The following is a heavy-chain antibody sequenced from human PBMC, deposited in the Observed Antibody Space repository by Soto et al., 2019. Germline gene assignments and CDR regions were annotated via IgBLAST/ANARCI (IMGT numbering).Heavy chain of an antibody. CDR3: ARDSRDFWSGTNDNWFDP. CDR1: GGSISSGDYY. Sequence: SETLSLTCTVSGGSISSGDYYWSWIRQPPGKGLEWIGYIYYSGSTYYNPSLKSRVTISVDTSKNQFSLKLSSVTAADTAVYYCARDSRDFWSGTNDNWFDPWGQGTLVTVSS. V-gene: IGHV4-30-4*01. CDR2: IYYSGST. D-gene: IGHD3-3*01. J-gene: IGHJ5*02.